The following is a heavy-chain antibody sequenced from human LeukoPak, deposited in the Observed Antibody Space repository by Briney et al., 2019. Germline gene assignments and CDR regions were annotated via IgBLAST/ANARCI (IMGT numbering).Heavy chain of an antibody. Sequence: SETLSLTCTVPGGSISSGGYYWSWIRQHPGKGLEWIGYIYYSGSTYYNPSLKSRVTISVDTSKNQFSLKLSSVTAADTAVYYCASNSVAGKVLVFDYWGQGTLVTVSS. CDR1: GGSISSGGYY. J-gene: IGHJ4*02. D-gene: IGHD6-19*01. CDR2: IYYSGST. CDR3: ASNSVAGKVLVFDY. V-gene: IGHV4-31*03.